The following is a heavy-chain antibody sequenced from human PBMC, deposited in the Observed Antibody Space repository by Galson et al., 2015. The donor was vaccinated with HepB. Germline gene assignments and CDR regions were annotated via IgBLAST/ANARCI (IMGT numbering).Heavy chain of an antibody. CDR3: ARDGPRSYGGSFDY. J-gene: IGHJ4*02. D-gene: IGHD4-23*01. CDR2: ISTYNGNK. Sequence: SVKVSCKASGYTFTSYNITWVRQAPGQGLEWMGWISTYNGNKKYAQKLQGRLTMTTDTTTSTAYMELRSLRSDDTAVYFCARDGPRSYGGSFDYWGQGTLVTVSS. CDR1: GYTFTSYN. V-gene: IGHV1-18*04.